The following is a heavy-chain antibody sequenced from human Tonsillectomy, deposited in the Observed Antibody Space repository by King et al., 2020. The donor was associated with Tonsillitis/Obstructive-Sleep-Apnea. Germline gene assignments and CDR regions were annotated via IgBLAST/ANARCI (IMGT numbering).Heavy chain of an antibody. CDR3: ARAGYDFWSGYYSYYFDY. D-gene: IGHD3-3*01. J-gene: IGHJ4*02. V-gene: IGHV3-48*03. Sequence: VQLVESGGGLVQPGGSLRLSCAASGFTFSSYEMNWVRQAPGKGLEWVSYISSSGTTIYYADSVKGRFTISRDNAKNSLYLQMNSLRAEDTAVYYCARAGYDFWSGYYSYYFDYWGRGTLVTVSS. CDR1: GFTFSSYE. CDR2: ISSSGTTI.